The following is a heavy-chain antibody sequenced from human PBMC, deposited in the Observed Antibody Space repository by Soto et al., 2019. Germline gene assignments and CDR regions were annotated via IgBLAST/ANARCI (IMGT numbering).Heavy chain of an antibody. CDR1: GGSISSYY. J-gene: IGHJ4*02. Sequence: SETLSLTCTVSGGSISSYYWSWIRQPPGKGLEWIGYIYYSGSTDYNPSLKSRVTISVDTSKNQFSLKLSSVTAADTAVYYCAREGIAARHRRYFDYWGQGPRSQSPQ. CDR3: AREGIAARHRRYFDY. V-gene: IGHV4-59*01. CDR2: IYYSGST. D-gene: IGHD6-6*01.